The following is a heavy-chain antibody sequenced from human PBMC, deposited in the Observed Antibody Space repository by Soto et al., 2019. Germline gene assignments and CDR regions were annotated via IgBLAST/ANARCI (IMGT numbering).Heavy chain of an antibody. CDR2: INAGNGNT. J-gene: IGHJ6*02. D-gene: IGHD2-2*01. CDR1: GYTFTSYA. V-gene: IGHV1-3*01. Sequence: ASVKVSCKASGYTFTSYAMHWVRQAPGQRLEWMGWINAGNGNTKYSQKFQGRVTITRDTSASTAYMELSSLRSEDTAVYYCARARRIGTNYYYGLDVWGQGTTVTVSS. CDR3: ARARRIGTNYYYGLDV.